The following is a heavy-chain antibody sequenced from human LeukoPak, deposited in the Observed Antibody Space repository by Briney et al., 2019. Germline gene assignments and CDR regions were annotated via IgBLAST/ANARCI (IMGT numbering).Heavy chain of an antibody. V-gene: IGHV3-74*01. Sequence: PGGSLRLSCAASGFTFSNYWTHWVRQAPGKGLVWVSHINSYGTTTSYAGSVKGRFTISRDNAKNKLYLQMNSPRVEDTAVYYCARGDSGEPVNIDYWGQGTLVTVSS. J-gene: IGHJ4*02. CDR3: ARGDSGEPVNIDY. CDR2: INSYGTTT. CDR1: GFTFSNYW. D-gene: IGHD1-26*01.